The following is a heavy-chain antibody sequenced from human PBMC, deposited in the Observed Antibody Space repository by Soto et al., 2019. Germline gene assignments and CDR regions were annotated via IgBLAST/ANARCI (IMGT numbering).Heavy chain of an antibody. D-gene: IGHD5-18*01. CDR1: GGPISDFY. CDR3: ARMKRGYTYGSILHF. J-gene: IGHJ4*02. Sequence: SETVSLTCVVSGGPISDFYWSWIRQPPGKGLEWIGYIFYSGSANYNPSLKSRVTISVDTSKNHFSLKLRSVTATDTAVYYCARMKRGYTYGSILHFSGPGIHFTVSS. V-gene: IGHV4-59*01. CDR2: IFYSGSA.